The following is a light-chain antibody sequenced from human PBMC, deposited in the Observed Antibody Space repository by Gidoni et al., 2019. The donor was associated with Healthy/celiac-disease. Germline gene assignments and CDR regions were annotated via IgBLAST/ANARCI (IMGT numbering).Light chain of an antibody. CDR3: QQRSNWPIT. V-gene: IGKV3-11*01. CDR2: DAS. CDR1: QSVGSY. J-gene: IGKJ5*01. Sequence: EIVLTQSPATLSLSPGKRATLSCRASQSVGSYLAWYQQKPGRSPRLLIYDASNRATGIPARFSGSGSGTDFTLTISSLEPEDFAVYYCQQRSNWPITFGQATRLAIK.